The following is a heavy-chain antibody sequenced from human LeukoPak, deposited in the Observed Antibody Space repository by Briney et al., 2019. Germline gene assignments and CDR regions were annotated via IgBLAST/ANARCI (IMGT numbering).Heavy chain of an antibody. J-gene: IGHJ4*02. D-gene: IGHD3-22*01. CDR1: GYTFTIYY. Sequence: GASVTVSCKASGYTFTIYYMHWVRQAPGQGLEWMGIINPSGSRTSYAQKFQGRVTMTRHTSTSTVYMELSSLRSEDTAVYYCARDPYYYDSSGPDYWGQGTLVTVSS. CDR2: INPSGSRT. CDR3: ARDPYYYDSSGPDY. V-gene: IGHV1-46*01.